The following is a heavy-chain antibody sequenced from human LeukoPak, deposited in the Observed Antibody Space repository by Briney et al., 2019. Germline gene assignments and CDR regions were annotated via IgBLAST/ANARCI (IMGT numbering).Heavy chain of an antibody. CDR1: GVAFSSNT. CDR2: ISYDGSNK. J-gene: IGHJ4*02. V-gene: IGHV3-30-3*01. D-gene: IGHD6-19*01. Sequence: PGGSLRLSCAASGVAFSSNTMHWVRLAPGKGLEWVALISYDGSNKYYADSVKGRFTISRDNSKNTLYLQMNSLRADDTAVYYCAKERTGGWPFDYWGQGTLVTVSS. CDR3: AKERTGGWPFDY.